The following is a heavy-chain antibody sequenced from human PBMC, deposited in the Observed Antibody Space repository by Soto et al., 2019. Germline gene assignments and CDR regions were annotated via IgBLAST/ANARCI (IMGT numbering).Heavy chain of an antibody. CDR2: ISYDGSNK. CDR3: ARMEWLLHTPFDY. J-gene: IGHJ4*02. CDR1: GFTFSSYA. V-gene: IGHV3-30-3*01. D-gene: IGHD3-3*01. Sequence: PGGSLRLSCAASGFTFSSYAMHWVRQAPGKGLEWVAVISYDGSNKYYADSVKGRFTISRDNSKNTLYLQMNSLRAEDTAVYYCARMEWLLHTPFDYWGQGTLVTVSS.